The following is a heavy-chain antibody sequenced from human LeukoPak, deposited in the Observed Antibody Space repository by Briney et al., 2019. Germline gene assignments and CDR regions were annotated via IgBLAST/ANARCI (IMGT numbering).Heavy chain of an antibody. CDR3: ATLTRGYYYGSGSYNY. D-gene: IGHD3-10*01. V-gene: IGHV4-34*01. CDR1: GGSFSGYY. Sequence: SETLSLTCAVYGGSFSGYYWSWIRQPPGKGLEWIGEINHSGSTNYNPSLKSRVTISVDTTKNQLSLKLSSVTAADTAVYYCATLTRGYYYGSGSYNYWGQGTLVTVSS. J-gene: IGHJ4*02. CDR2: INHSGST.